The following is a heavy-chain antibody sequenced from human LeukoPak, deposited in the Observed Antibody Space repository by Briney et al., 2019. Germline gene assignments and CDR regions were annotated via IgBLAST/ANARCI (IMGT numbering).Heavy chain of an antibody. CDR3: ALTMVRGVITDYYFDY. V-gene: IGHV3-30*07. CDR1: GFTFSSYA. J-gene: IGHJ4*02. Sequence: GRSLRLSCAASGFTFSSYAMHWVRQAPGKGLEWVAVISYDGSNKYYADSVKGRFTISRDNSKNTLYLQMNSLSAEDTAVYYCALTMVRGVITDYYFDYWGQGTLVTVSS. D-gene: IGHD3-10*01. CDR2: ISYDGSNK.